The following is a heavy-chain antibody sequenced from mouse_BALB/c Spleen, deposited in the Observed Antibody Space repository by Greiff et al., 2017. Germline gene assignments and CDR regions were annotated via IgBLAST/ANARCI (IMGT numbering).Heavy chain of an antibody. D-gene: IGHD1-1*01. CDR3: AREDGSSSWYFDV. Sequence: QVQLKESGPGLVAPSQSLSITCTVSGFSLTGYGVNWVRQPPGKGLEWLGMIWGDGSTDYNSALKSRLSISKDNSKSQVFLKMNSLQTDDTARYYCAREDGSSSWYFDVWGAGTTVTVSS. CDR1: GFSLTGYG. CDR2: IWGDGST. V-gene: IGHV2-6-7*01. J-gene: IGHJ1*01.